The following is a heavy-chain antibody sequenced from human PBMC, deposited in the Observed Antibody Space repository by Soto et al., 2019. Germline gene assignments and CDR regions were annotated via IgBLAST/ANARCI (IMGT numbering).Heavy chain of an antibody. CDR3: ARGPLGPSSWSFDY. J-gene: IGHJ4*02. V-gene: IGHV3-30-3*01. CDR2: ISYDGSNK. D-gene: IGHD6-13*01. CDR1: GFTFSSYA. Sequence: PGGSLRLSCAASGFTFSSYAMHWVRQAPGKGLEWVAVISYDGSNKYYADSVKGRFTISRDNSKNTLYLQMNSLRAVDTAVYYCARGPLGPSSWSFDYWGQGTLVTVSS.